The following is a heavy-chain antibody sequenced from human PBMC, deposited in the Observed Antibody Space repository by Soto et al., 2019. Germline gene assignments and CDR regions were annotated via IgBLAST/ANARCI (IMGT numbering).Heavy chain of an antibody. J-gene: IGHJ5*02. CDR2: IYYSGST. CDR3: ARGLIAAAGTLGA. V-gene: IGHV4-39*01. D-gene: IGHD6-13*01. CDR1: GGSISSSSYY. Sequence: QLQLQESGPGLVKPSETLSLTCTVSGGSISSSSYYWGWIRQPPGKGLEWIGSIYYSGSTYYNPSLKSRVTISVDTSKNQFSLKLSSVTAADTAVYYCARGLIAAAGTLGAWGQGTLVTVSS.